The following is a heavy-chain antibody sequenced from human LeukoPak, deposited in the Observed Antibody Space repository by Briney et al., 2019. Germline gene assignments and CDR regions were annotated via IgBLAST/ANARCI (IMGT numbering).Heavy chain of an antibody. CDR2: IYYSGST. CDR1: GGSVSSSSFY. J-gene: IGHJ4*02. CDR3: ARLRYYSGSGPPWYFDY. Sequence: SETLSLTCTVSGGSVSSSSFYWGWIRQPPGKGLEWIGSIYYSGSTYYNPSLKSRVTISVDTSKNQFSLRLSSVTAAATALHYCARLRYYSGSGPPWYFDYWGQGTLVTVSS. V-gene: IGHV4-39*01. D-gene: IGHD3-10*01.